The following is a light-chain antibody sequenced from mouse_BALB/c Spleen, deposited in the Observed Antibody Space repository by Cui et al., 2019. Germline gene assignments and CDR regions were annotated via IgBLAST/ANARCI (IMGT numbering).Light chain of an antibody. CDR1: QNVRTA. J-gene: IGKJ4*01. CDR3: LQHRNYPLT. CDR2: LAS. Sequence: DIVMTQSQKFMSTSVGDRVSITCKASQNVRTAVAWYQQKPGQSPKALIYLASNRHTGVPDRFTGSGSGTDFTLTISNVQSEDLADYFCLQHRNYPLTFGSGTKLEIK. V-gene: IGKV6-14*01.